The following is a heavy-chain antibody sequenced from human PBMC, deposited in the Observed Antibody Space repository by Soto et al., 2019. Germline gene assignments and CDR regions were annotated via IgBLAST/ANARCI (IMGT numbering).Heavy chain of an antibody. V-gene: IGHV4-30-2*01. D-gene: IGHD2-15*01. CDR2: IYHSGST. CDR3: AAGGGLPRYY. J-gene: IGHJ4*01. Sequence: QLQLQESGSGLVKPSQTLSLTCAVSGGSISSGGYSWSWIRQPPGKGLEWIGYIYHSGSTYYNPSLTTGVTISVDRSKNQFSLKLSSVTAADTAVYYCAAGGGLPRYYWGHGTLVTVSS. CDR1: GGSISSGGYS.